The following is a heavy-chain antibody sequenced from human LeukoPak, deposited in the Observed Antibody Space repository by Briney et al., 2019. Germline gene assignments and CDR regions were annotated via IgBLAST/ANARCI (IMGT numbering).Heavy chain of an antibody. CDR1: GVTFSPYG. CDR3: AREDYADSSGYYSSGEY. V-gene: IGHV3-23*01. CDR2: IGEGGT. Sequence: GGSLRLSCAASGVTFSPYGMGWVRQAPGKGLEWVSSIGEGGTYYADSVKRRFTNSRDNSKSTLYLEMNGLRAEDTAVYYRAREDYADSSGYYSSGEYWGQGTLVTVSS. J-gene: IGHJ4*02. D-gene: IGHD3-22*01.